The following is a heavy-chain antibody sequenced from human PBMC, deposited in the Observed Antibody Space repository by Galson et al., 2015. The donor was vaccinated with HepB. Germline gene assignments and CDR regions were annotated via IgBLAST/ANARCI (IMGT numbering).Heavy chain of an antibody. CDR1: GFTFSSYA. J-gene: IGHJ3*02. D-gene: IGHD5-24*01. CDR3: AKLPWRHDAFDI. V-gene: IGHV3-23*01. CDR2: ISGSGGST. Sequence: SLRLSCAASGFTFSSYAMSWVRQAPGKGLEWVSAISGSGGSTCYADSVKGRFTISRDNSKNTLYLQMNSLRAEDTAVYYCAKLPWRHDAFDIWGQGTMVTVSS.